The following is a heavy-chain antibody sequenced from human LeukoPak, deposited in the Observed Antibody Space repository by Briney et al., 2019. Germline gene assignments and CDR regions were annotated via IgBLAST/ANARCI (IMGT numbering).Heavy chain of an antibody. CDR3: ATAPFGTSDYTDV. D-gene: IGHD3/OR15-3a*01. J-gene: IGHJ6*03. V-gene: IGHV3-69-1*01. Sequence: GGSLRLSCVAYGFSLRKYSLNWVRQGPGEGLEWVAHVSPTGTTHYADSVKGRFTISRDNVGNSLPLQMHSLRSGDTAVYFCATAPFGTSDYTDVWGRGTTVTVSS. CDR1: GFSLRKYS. CDR2: VSPTGTT.